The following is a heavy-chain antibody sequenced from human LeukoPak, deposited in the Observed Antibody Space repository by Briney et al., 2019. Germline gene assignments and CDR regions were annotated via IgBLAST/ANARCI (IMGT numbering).Heavy chain of an antibody. CDR2: MNPNSGNT. Sequence: ASVKVSCKASGGTFSSYAISWVRQATGQGLEWMGWMNPNSGNTGYAQKFQGRVTMTRNTSISTAYMELSSLRSDDTAVYYCARALHTYYYDSSGYHPPGYWGQGTLVTVSS. V-gene: IGHV1-8*02. CDR3: ARALHTYYYDSSGYHPPGY. CDR1: GGTFSSYA. D-gene: IGHD3-22*01. J-gene: IGHJ4*02.